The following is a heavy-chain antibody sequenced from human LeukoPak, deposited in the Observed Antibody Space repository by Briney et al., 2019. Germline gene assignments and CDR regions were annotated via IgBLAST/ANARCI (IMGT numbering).Heavy chain of an antibody. D-gene: IGHD2-15*01. V-gene: IGHV3-7*04. Sequence: GGSLRLSCAASGFTFSLYYMSWVRQAPGKGLDSVANINQDGSKIYYVDSVKGRFTISKDNAKNSLYLQMNSLRAEDTAVYYCARDVGYIDHVVESVYFDYWGQGILVTVSS. CDR3: ARDVGYIDHVVESVYFDY. J-gene: IGHJ4*02. CDR2: INQDGSKI. CDR1: GFTFSLYY.